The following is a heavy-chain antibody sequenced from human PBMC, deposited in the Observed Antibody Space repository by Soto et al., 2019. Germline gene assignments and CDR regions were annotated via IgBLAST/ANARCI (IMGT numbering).Heavy chain of an antibody. CDR1: GFTLGVYG. J-gene: IGHJ4*02. V-gene: IGHV3-23*01. CDR2: FSGGGGGT. CDR3: TRWNGYGDS. Sequence: DVQLLQSGGGLVQPGGSLRLSCAVSGFTLGVYGVTWVRQTPTKGLEWVAGFSGGGGGTFYADSVKGRFTISRDSSTAYLQMNSLRSEDTAVYFCTRWNGYGDSWGQGTLVSVSS. D-gene: IGHD1-1*01.